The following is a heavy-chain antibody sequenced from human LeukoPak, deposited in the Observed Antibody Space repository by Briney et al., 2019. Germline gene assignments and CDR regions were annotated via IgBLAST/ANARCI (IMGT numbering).Heavy chain of an antibody. CDR1: GESFSGYY. D-gene: IGHD1-26*01. V-gene: IGHV4-34*12. Sequence: SETLSLTCAVYGESFSGYYWTWIRQPPGKGLEWIGEIIDTGSTKYNSSLKSRVTISVDTSKNEFSLRLNSVTAADTAMYYCARLRSPGDFDYWGQGTLVTVSS. J-gene: IGHJ4*02. CDR3: ARLRSPGDFDY. CDR2: IIDTGST.